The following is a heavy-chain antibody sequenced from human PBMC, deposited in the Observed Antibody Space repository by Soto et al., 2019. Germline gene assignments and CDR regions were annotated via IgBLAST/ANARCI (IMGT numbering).Heavy chain of an antibody. D-gene: IGHD1-1*01. CDR3: ARDYTGTTNYYYGMDV. J-gene: IGHJ6*02. Sequence: SVKVSCKASGGNFTTYTITWVRQAPGQGLEWMGKIIPFFGTTKYAQKFQGRVTITADESTSTAYKELISLRSEDTAVYFCARDYTGTTNYYYGMDVWGQGTTVTVSS. CDR1: GGNFTTYT. CDR2: IIPFFGTT. V-gene: IGHV1-69*13.